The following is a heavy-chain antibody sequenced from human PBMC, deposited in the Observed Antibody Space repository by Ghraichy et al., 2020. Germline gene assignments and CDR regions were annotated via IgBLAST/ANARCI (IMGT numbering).Heavy chain of an antibody. Sequence: SGPTLVKPTQTLTLTCSFSGFSLSNSGMCVSWIRQPPGKALEWLALIDWDDDKYYSTSLKTRLTISKDTSKNQVVLTMTNMDPVDTATYYCARYYYDSSGYRGSLDYWGQGTLVTVSS. J-gene: IGHJ4*02. CDR3: ARYYYDSSGYRGSLDY. D-gene: IGHD3-22*01. V-gene: IGHV2-70*01. CDR1: GFSLSNSGMC. CDR2: IDWDDDK.